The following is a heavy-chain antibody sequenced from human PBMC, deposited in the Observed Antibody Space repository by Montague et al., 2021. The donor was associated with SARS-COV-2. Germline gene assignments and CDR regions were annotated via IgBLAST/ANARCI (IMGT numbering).Heavy chain of an antibody. D-gene: IGHD3-10*01. J-gene: IGHJ6*02. Sequence: SLRLSCATFGFSFINHGMSWVRQAPGKGLEWVSAIDSLGTGTYYAESVKGRFTISRDNADATLSLQMNSLRLDDTAVYYCVKDDGVFWFGDFGVWGQGTTVSVSS. CDR1: GFSFINHG. CDR3: VKDDGVFWFGDFGV. V-gene: IGHV3-23*01. CDR2: IDSLGTGT.